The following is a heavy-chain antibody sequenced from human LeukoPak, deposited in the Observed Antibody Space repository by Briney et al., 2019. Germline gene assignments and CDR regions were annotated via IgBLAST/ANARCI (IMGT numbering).Heavy chain of an antibody. Sequence: GGSLRLSCAASGFTSSTYWMTWVRQAPGKGLEWVANIKQDGSAKYYVDSVKGRFTISRDNAKNSLYLQMNSLRAEDTAVYYCARGQHGTFDIWGQGTMVTVSS. CDR3: ARGQHGTFDI. CDR2: IKQDGSAK. J-gene: IGHJ3*02. V-gene: IGHV3-7*05. CDR1: GFTSSTYW.